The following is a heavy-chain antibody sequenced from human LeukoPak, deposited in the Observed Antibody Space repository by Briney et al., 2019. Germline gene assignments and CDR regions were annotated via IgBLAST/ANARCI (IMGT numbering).Heavy chain of an antibody. CDR2: ISYDGSHK. CDR3: TGKRFDP. CDR1: GFTFSSYG. D-gene: IGHD5-24*01. J-gene: IGHJ5*02. V-gene: IGHV3-30*03. Sequence: GGSLRLSCAASGFTFSSYGMHWVRQAPGKGLEWVAVISYDGSHKYYTDSVKGRFTISRDNAKNSLYLQMNSLRAEDTAVYYCTGKRFDPWGQGTLVVVSS.